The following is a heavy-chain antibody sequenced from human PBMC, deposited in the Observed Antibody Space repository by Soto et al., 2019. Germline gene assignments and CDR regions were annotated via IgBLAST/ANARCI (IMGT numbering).Heavy chain of an antibody. Sequence: SETLSLTCTVSGGSISSSTYYWGWIRQPPGKGLEWIGSVYYSGSTYYNPSLKSRVTISEDTSNNQFSLKLNSVTAADTAVYYCARHQYYYDSSGYTLDYWGQGTLVTVSS. J-gene: IGHJ4*02. V-gene: IGHV4-39*01. CDR1: GGSISSSTYY. CDR3: ARHQYYYDSSGYTLDY. D-gene: IGHD3-22*01. CDR2: VYYSGST.